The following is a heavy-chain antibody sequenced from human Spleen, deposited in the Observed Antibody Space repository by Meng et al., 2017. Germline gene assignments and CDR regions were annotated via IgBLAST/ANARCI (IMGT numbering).Heavy chain of an antibody. CDR2: IKQDGSEK. Sequence: GESLKISCAASGFTFSNYWMNWVRQAPGKGLEWVANIKQDGSEKYYVDSVKGRFTISRDNAKNSLYLQMNSLRAEDTAVYYCAGDRGYSFGLVNYFDYWGQGSLVTVSS. D-gene: IGHD5-18*01. J-gene: IGHJ4*02. CDR3: AGDRGYSFGLVNYFDY. CDR1: GFTFSNYW. V-gene: IGHV3-7*01.